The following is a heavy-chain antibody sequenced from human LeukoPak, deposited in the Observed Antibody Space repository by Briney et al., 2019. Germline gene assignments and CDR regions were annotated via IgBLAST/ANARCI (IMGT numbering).Heavy chain of an antibody. J-gene: IGHJ4*02. Sequence: AGGSLRLSCAASGFSFSSYAMTWVRQAPGKGLEWVSVIGGGGSDIQYADSVKGRFSISRDNSKNTLYLQINSLRAEDTAVYYCALYSNYAHFDYWGQGTLVTVSS. D-gene: IGHD4-11*01. CDR1: GFSFSSYA. CDR2: IGGGGSDI. CDR3: ALYSNYAHFDY. V-gene: IGHV3-23*01.